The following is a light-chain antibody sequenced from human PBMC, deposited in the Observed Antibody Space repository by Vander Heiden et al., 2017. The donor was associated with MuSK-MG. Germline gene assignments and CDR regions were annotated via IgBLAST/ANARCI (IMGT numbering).Light chain of an antibody. CDR1: QSISSY. CDR2: AAS. CDR3: QQRDSTPLT. V-gene: IGKV1-39*01. J-gene: IGKJ5*01. Sequence: DIQMTQSPSSLSASVGDRVTITCRASQSISSYLNWYQQKPGKAPKLLIYAASSLQSGVPSRFSGSGSGTDFTLTIIRLQPEEFATYYCQQRDSTPLTFGQGTRLDIK.